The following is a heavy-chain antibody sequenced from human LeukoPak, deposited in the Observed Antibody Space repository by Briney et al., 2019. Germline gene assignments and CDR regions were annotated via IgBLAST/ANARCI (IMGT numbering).Heavy chain of an antibody. Sequence: PSQTLSLTCAVSGGSISSGGYSWSWIRQPPGKGLEWIGYIYHSGSTYYNPSLKSRVTISVDRSKNQFSLKLSSVTAADTAVYYCARDVIDCSSTSCLNDAFDIWGQGTMVTVSS. J-gene: IGHJ3*02. V-gene: IGHV4-30-2*01. D-gene: IGHD2-2*01. CDR2: IYHSGST. CDR1: GGSISSGGYS. CDR3: ARDVIDCSSTSCLNDAFDI.